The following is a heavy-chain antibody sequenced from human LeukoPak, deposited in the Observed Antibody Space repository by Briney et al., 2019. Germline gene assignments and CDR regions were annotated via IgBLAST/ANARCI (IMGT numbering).Heavy chain of an antibody. V-gene: IGHV4-61*02. Sequence: SETLSLTCTVSGYSISSGSYYWSWIRQPAGQGLEYIGRMYTSGSTNYNPSLKSRVTISVDTSKNQFSLKLSSVTAADTAVYYCARGYDGSGYYYRNWYFDLWGRGALVTVSS. J-gene: IGHJ2*01. D-gene: IGHD3-22*01. CDR2: MYTSGST. CDR1: GYSISSGSYY. CDR3: ARGYDGSGYYYRNWYFDL.